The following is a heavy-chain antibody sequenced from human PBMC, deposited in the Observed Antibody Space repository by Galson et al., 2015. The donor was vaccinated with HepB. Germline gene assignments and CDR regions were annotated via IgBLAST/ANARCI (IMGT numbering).Heavy chain of an antibody. CDR3: ARIFGELPNFDY. D-gene: IGHD3-10*01. CDR2: ISRSRNFI. CDR1: RFSFSSYT. V-gene: IGHV3-21*01. J-gene: IGHJ4*02. Sequence: SLRLSCAASRFSFSSYTMNWVRQAPGEGLEWVSSISRSRNFIYYVDSVKGRFTIFRDNAKNSLYLQMNSLTAEERAVYYCARIFGELPNFDYWGQGTLVTVSS.